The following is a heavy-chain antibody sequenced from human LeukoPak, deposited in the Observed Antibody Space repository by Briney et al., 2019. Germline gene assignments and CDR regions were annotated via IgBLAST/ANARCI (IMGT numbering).Heavy chain of an antibody. V-gene: IGHV3-23*01. Sequence: GGSLRLSCAASGFTFSSYAMSWVRQAPGKGLEWVSAISGSGGSTYYADSVKGRFTISRANSKNTLYLQMNSLRAEDTAVYSCAKESSGITIFGVVIMGFDYWGHGTLVTVSS. D-gene: IGHD3-3*01. CDR2: ISGSGGST. CDR1: GFTFSSYA. J-gene: IGHJ4*01. CDR3: AKESSGITIFGVVIMGFDY.